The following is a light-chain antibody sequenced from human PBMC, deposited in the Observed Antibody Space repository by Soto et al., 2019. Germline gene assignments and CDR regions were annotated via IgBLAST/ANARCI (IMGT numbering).Light chain of an antibody. Sequence: DIQMAQSPSTLSASVGDRVTVTCRSSQSISIWLAWYQQKPGKAPKILIYKASSLESGVPSRFSGSGSGTEFTLTISSLQPDDFATYYCQQYSSYSAYTFGQGSNVDVK. CDR2: KAS. V-gene: IGKV1-5*03. CDR1: QSISIW. J-gene: IGKJ2*01. CDR3: QQYSSYSAYT.